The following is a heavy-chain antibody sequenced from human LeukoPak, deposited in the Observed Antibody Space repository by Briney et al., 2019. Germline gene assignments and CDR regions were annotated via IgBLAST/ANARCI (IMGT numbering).Heavy chain of an antibody. CDR2: ISSSSTI. V-gene: IGHV3-48*04. CDR3: ARESVGLLCPDY. Sequence: GGSLRLSCAASGFTFSSYSMNWVRQAPGKGLEWVSYISSSSTIYYADSVKGRFTISRDNAKNSLYLQMNSLRAEDTAVYYCARESVGLLCPDYWGQGTLVTVSS. J-gene: IGHJ4*02. CDR1: GFTFSSYS. D-gene: IGHD3-10*02.